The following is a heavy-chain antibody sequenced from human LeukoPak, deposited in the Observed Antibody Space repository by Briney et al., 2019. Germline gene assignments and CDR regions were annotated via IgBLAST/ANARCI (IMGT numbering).Heavy chain of an antibody. V-gene: IGHV3-66*01. CDR1: GFTVSIYY. D-gene: IGHD2-15*01. CDR3: ARGPGWNYFDY. CDR2: LYRDGSA. J-gene: IGHJ4*02. Sequence: GGSLRLSCAASGFTVSIYYMTWVRQAPGKGLEWVSYLYRDGSAYYADSVKDRFTVSRDNSKNTVYLRMSSLRAEDTAVYYCARGPGWNYFDYWGQGTLVTVSS.